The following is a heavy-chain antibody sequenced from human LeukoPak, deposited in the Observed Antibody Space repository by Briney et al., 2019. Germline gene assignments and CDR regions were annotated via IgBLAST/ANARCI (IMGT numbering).Heavy chain of an antibody. D-gene: IGHD2-2*01. CDR3: ATLGYCSSTSCPKGVY. V-gene: IGHV3-23*01. J-gene: IGHJ4*02. CDR2: ISGSGGST. CDR1: GFTFSSYA. Sequence: GGSLRLSCAASGFTFSSYAMSWVRQAPGKGLEWVSAISGSGGSTYYADSVKGRFTISRDNSKNTLYLQMGSLRAEDMAVYYCATLGYCSSTSCPKGVYWGQGTLVTVSS.